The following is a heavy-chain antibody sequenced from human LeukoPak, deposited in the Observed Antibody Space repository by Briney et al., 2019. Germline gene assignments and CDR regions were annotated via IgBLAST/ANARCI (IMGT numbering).Heavy chain of an antibody. D-gene: IGHD3-22*01. CDR2: IYYSGST. CDR1: GGSISSYY. J-gene: IGHJ4*02. Sequence: PSETLSLTCTVSGGSISSYYWSWIRQPPGKRLEWIGYIYYSGSTNYNPSLKSRVTISVDTSKNQFSLKLSPVTAADTAVYYCARSYYDSSGYHFDYWGQGTLVTVSS. CDR3: ARSYYDSSGYHFDY. V-gene: IGHV4-59*08.